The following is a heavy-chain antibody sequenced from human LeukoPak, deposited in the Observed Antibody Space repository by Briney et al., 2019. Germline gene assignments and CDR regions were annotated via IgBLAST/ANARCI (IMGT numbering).Heavy chain of an antibody. CDR2: VDPEDGET. J-gene: IGHJ6*03. V-gene: IGHV1-69-2*01. D-gene: IGHD1-26*01. CDR3: ATGGEPGDNTHDYYYYMDV. Sequence: ATVKVSCKVSGFKFIDYYMHWVQQAPGKGLEWMGLVDPEDGETRFAEKFQGRVTITADTSTDTAYMELSSLRSEDTAVYYCATGGEPGDNTHDYYYYMDVWGKGTSVTVSS. CDR1: GFKFIDYY.